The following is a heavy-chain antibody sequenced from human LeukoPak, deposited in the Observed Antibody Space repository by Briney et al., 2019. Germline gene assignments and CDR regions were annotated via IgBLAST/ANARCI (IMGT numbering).Heavy chain of an antibody. CDR2: IYYSGST. V-gene: IGHV4-59*08. Sequence: PSETLSLTCTVSGGSISSYYWSWIRQPPGKGLEWIGYIYYSGSTNYNPSLKSRVTISVDTSKNQFSLKLSSVTAADTAVYYCARRTRNVSSGSLPYNWFDPWGQGTLVTVSS. J-gene: IGHJ5*02. D-gene: IGHD6-19*01. CDR1: GGSISSYY. CDR3: ARRTRNVSSGSLPYNWFDP.